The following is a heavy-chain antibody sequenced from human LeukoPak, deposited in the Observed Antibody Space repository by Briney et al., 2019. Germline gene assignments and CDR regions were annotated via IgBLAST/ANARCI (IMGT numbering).Heavy chain of an antibody. CDR2: ISGSGGGSFGGTT. CDR1: GFTFINYA. CDR3: AQDLCSWHEGGFAY. J-gene: IGHJ4*02. V-gene: IGHV3-23*01. Sequence: PGGSLRLSCAVSGFTFINYAMSWVRQAPGKGVEWVSAISGSGGGSFGGTTYHADSVKGRFTISRDNSKNTLYLQMNSLRVEDTALYYCAQDLCSWHEGGFAYWGQGTLVTVSS. D-gene: IGHD3-10*02.